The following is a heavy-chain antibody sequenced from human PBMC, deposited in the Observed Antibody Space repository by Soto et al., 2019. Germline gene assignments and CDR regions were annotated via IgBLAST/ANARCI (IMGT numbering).Heavy chain of an antibody. V-gene: IGHV1-69*01. CDR3: ARDEGYCSSTSCYLWWFDT. D-gene: IGHD2-2*01. Sequence: QVQLVQSGAEVKKPGSSVKVSCKASGGTFSSYAISWVRQAPGQGLEWMGGIIPIFGTANYAQKFQGRVTITADESTSTAYMELSSLRSEDTAVYYCARDEGYCSSTSCYLWWFDTWGQGTLVTVSS. J-gene: IGHJ5*02. CDR1: GGTFSSYA. CDR2: IIPIFGTA.